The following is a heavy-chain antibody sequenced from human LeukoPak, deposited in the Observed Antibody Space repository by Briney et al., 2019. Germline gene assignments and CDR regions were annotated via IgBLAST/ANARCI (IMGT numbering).Heavy chain of an antibody. D-gene: IGHD3-3*01. CDR1: GVSISDSSGYL. J-gene: IGHJ6*03. V-gene: IGHV4-39*07. CDR3: ARRSDFWSAPRYYYYMDV. CDR2: FSYSGST. Sequence: SETLSLTCSVSGVSISDSSGYLWGWLRQPPEGGLEWIGSFSYSGSTNYNPSLKSRVTISVDTSKNQFSLKLSSVTAADTAVYYCARRSDFWSAPRYYYYMDVWGKGTTVTVSS.